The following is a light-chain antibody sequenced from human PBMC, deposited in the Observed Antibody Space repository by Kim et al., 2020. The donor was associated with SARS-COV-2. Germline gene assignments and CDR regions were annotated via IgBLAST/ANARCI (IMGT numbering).Light chain of an antibody. CDR1: KSISTY. V-gene: IGKV1-39*01. CDR3: QTSYSTLYT. Sequence: SASVGDRVTTTCRATKSISTYLNWYQQKPGKAPKLLIYAASSLQSGVPSRFSGSGSRTDFTLTISSLQPDDFATYYCQTSYSTLYTFGQGTKLEI. J-gene: IGKJ2*01. CDR2: AAS.